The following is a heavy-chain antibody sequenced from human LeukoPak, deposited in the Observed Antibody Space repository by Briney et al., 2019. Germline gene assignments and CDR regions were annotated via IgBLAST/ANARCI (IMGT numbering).Heavy chain of an antibody. CDR1: GGTFSSYA. CDR2: IIPIFGTA. V-gene: IGHV1-69*05. D-gene: IGHD6-6*01. J-gene: IGHJ5*02. Sequence: SVKVSCKASGGTFSSYAISWVRQAPGQGLEWMGGIIPIFGTANCAQKFQGRVTITTDESTSTAYMELSSLRSEDTAVYYCARVRGAARTYNWFDPWGQGTLVTVSS. CDR3: ARVRGAARTYNWFDP.